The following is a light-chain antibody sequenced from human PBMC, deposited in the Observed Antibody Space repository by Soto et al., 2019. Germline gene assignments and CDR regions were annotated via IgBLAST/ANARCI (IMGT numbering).Light chain of an antibody. Sequence: QSALTQPASVSGSPGQSIAISCTGTSSDVGGYNYVSWYQLHPDKAPKLIIYDVCNRPSGVSNRFSGSKSGNTASLTISGLQPEDEADYYCSSYTSSITRVFGTGTKVTVL. J-gene: IGLJ1*01. CDR2: DVC. CDR1: SSDVGGYNY. CDR3: SSYTSSITRV. V-gene: IGLV2-14*01.